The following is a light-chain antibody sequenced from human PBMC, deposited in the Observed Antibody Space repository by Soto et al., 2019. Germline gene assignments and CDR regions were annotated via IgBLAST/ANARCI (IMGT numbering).Light chain of an antibody. V-gene: IGKV3-20*01. CDR1: QSVSSSY. CDR3: QQYGSSPYT. CDR2: GAS. J-gene: IGKJ2*01. Sequence: EIVLTQSPGTLSLSPGERATLSCRASQSVSSSYLAWYQQKPGQAPRLLIYGASSRATGIPDRFSGSGSGTDFNLTISKLEPEDFAVYYWQQYGSSPYTFCQGTQLEIK.